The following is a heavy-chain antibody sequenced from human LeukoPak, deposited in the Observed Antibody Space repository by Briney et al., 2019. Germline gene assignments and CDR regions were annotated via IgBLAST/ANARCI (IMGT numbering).Heavy chain of an antibody. CDR1: GFTFSRYW. CDR3: AKSLYGGCDY. D-gene: IGHD3-16*02. CDR2: VNGNGGST. J-gene: IGHJ4*02. V-gene: IGHV3-23*01. Sequence: GGSLRLSCAASGFTFSRYWMTWVRQAPGKGLEWVSGVNGNGGSTSYADSVKGRFTIFRDNSKNTVYLQMNSLRVEDTAVYYCAKSLYGGCDYWGQGTVVTVSS.